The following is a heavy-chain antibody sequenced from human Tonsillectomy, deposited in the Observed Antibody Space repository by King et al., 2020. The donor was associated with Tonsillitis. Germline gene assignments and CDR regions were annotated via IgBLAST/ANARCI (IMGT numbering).Heavy chain of an antibody. CDR3: ARSSSSGWYYFDY. D-gene: IGHD6-19*01. J-gene: IGHJ4*02. CDR2: LYTSGST. Sequence: VQLQESGPGLVRPSETLSLTCTVSGGSISSNYWSWIRQPAGKGLEWIGRLYTSGSTNYNPSLKSRVTMSVDTSKNQSSLRLSSVTAADTAVYYCARSSSSGWYYFDYWGQGTPVTVSS. V-gene: IGHV4-4*07. CDR1: GGSISSNY.